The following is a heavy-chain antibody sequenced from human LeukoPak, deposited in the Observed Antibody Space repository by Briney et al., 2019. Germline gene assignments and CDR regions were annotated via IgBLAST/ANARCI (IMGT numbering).Heavy chain of an antibody. CDR1: GGSFSGYY. CDR3: ARDGRLGGLSSPLYFDY. V-gene: IGHV4-34*01. CDR2: INHSGST. D-gene: IGHD3-16*02. Sequence: SETLSLTCAVYGGSFSGYYWSWIRQPPGKGLEWIGEINHSGSTNYNPSLKSRVTISVDTSKNQFSLKLSSVTAADTAVYYCARDGRLGGLSSPLYFDYWGQGTLVTVSS. J-gene: IGHJ4*02.